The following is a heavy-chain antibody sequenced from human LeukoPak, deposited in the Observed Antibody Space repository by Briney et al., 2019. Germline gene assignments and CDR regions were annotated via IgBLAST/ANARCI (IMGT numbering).Heavy chain of an antibody. CDR2: INPNSGGT. Sequence: ASVKVSCKASGYTFTGYYMHWVRQAPGQGLEWMGWINPNSGGTNYAQKFQGRVTMTRDTSISTAYMELSRLRSDDTAVYYCARDPGAVAGDYYYMDVWGKGTTVTISS. D-gene: IGHD6-19*01. CDR3: ARDPGAVAGDYYYMDV. V-gene: IGHV1-2*02. CDR1: GYTFTGYY. J-gene: IGHJ6*03.